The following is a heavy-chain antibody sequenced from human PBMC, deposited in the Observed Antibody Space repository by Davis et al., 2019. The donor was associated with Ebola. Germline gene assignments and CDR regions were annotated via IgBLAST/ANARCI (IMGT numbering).Heavy chain of an antibody. CDR2: IRSKANSYAT. CDR1: GFTFSGSA. V-gene: IGHV3-73*01. D-gene: IGHD3-10*01. J-gene: IGHJ4*02. Sequence: GESLKISCAASGFTFSGSAMHWVRQASGKGLEWVGRIRSKANSYATAYAASVKGRFTISRDDSKYTAYLQMNSLKTEDTAVYYCASPRGDYWGQGTLVTVSS. CDR3: ASPRGDY.